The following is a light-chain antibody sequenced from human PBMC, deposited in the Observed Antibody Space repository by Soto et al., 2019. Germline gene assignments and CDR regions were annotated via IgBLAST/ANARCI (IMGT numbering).Light chain of an antibody. Sequence: EIVLTQSPGTLSLSPGERATLSSRASQSVSSSYLAWYQQKPGQAPRLLVYGASSRATGIPDRFSGSGSGTDLTLTISRVEPEDFAVYYCQHYGSSPFTFGPGTRVDIK. CDR2: GAS. V-gene: IGKV3-20*01. CDR3: QHYGSSPFT. CDR1: QSVSSSY. J-gene: IGKJ3*01.